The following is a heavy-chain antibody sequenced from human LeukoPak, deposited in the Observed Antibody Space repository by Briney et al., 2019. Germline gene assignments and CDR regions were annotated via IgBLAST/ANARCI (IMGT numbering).Heavy chain of an antibody. CDR1: GFTFSSYG. D-gene: IGHD6-13*01. CDR3: ARDGGEAAAGSKAHDY. J-gene: IGHJ4*02. V-gene: IGHV3-30*02. CDR2: IRYDGSNK. Sequence: PGGSLRLSCAASGFTFSSYGMHWVRQAPGKGLEWVAFIRYDGSNKYYADSVKGRFTISRDNSKNTLYLQMNSLRAEDTAVYYCARDGGEAAAGSKAHDYWGQGTLVTVSS.